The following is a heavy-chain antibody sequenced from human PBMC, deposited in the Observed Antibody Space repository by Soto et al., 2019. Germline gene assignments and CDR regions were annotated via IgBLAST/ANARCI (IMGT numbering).Heavy chain of an antibody. D-gene: IGHD3-16*01. Sequence: ASVKVSCKASGYTFTSYDINWVRQAPGQGLEWMGIINPSGGGTSYAQKFQSRVTMTIDSSTSTVYMELSSLISDDTAVYYCTRDRGTSMITKLFDYWGQGTLVTVS. J-gene: IGHJ4*02. CDR3: TRDRGTSMITKLFDY. CDR2: INPSGGGT. CDR1: GYTFTSYD. V-gene: IGHV1-46*03.